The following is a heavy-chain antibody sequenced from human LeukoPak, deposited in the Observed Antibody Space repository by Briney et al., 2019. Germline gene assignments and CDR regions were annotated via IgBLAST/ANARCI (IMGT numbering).Heavy chain of an antibody. CDR1: GGSISSSNW. CDR3: ARDSGRVGAPAA. CDR2: IDNSGST. J-gene: IGHJ4*02. D-gene: IGHD1-26*01. Sequence: SGTLSLTCAVSGGSISSSNWWSWVRQPPGRGLEWIGYIDNSGSTNYNPSLTSRVTISVDTSKNQFSVKLTSVSAADTAVYYCARDSGRVGAPAAWGQGALVTVSS. V-gene: IGHV4-4*02.